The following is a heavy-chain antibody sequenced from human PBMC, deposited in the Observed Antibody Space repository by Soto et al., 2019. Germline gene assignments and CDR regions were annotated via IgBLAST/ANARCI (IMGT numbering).Heavy chain of an antibody. CDR3: ARDTVTVTTGYFDY. V-gene: IGHV1-18*01. CDR2: SSAYNGNT. D-gene: IGHD4-17*01. Sequence: QVQLVQSGAEVKKPGASVKVYCTDSGYTFTSYGISWVRQAPGQGLEWMGWSSAYNGNTNYAQKLQGRVSMTTDTSTSKAYMELRSLRSDDTAVYYCARDTVTVTTGYFDYWGQGTLVTVSS. CDR1: GYTFTSYG. J-gene: IGHJ4*02.